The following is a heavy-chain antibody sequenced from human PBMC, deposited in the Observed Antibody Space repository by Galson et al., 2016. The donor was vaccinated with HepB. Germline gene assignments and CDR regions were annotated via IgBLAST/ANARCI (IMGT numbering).Heavy chain of an antibody. V-gene: IGHV1-69*13. CDR2: IIPIFGTP. Sequence: SVKVSCKASGGTFSSYAISWVRQAPGQGLEWMGGIIPIFGTPNYAQKFQDRVTITADESTSTAYMELSSLRSEDTAVYYCARDRGSGWFTQLDYWGQGTRFTVSS. D-gene: IGHD6-19*01. CDR1: GGTFSSYA. CDR3: ARDRGSGWFTQLDY. J-gene: IGHJ4*02.